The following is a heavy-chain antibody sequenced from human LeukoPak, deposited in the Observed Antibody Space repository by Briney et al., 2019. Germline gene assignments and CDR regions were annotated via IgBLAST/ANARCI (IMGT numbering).Heavy chain of an antibody. CDR2: ISCSGGST. CDR1: RFTLSSYA. J-gene: IGHJ3*02. Sequence: GGSLRLSCAASRFTLSSYAMSWVRQAPGKGLEWVSAISCSGGSTYYADSVKGRFTISRDNSKNTLYLQMNSLRAEDTAVYYCAKSYGSGSDDAFDIWGQGSMVTVSS. D-gene: IGHD3-10*01. V-gene: IGHV3-23*01. CDR3: AKSYGSGSDDAFDI.